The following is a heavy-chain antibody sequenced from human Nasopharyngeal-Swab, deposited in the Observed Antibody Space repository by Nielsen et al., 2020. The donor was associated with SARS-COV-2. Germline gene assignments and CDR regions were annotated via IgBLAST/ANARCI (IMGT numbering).Heavy chain of an antibody. D-gene: IGHD4-11*01. CDR2: ISSSGSIT. J-gene: IGHJ6*03. Sequence: GESLKISCAASGFSFSEYYMSWIRQAPGKGLEWISDISSSGSITHYADSMKGRFTISRDNAKKSLYLQMNSLRAEDTAVYYCAKDPRSNYDYYMDVWGKGTTVTVSS. CDR3: AKDPRSNYDYYMDV. V-gene: IGHV3-11*04. CDR1: GFSFSEYY.